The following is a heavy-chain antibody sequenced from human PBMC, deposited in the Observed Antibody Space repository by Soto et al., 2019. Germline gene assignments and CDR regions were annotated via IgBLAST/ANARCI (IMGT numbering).Heavy chain of an antibody. CDR1: GFTFRSYA. J-gene: IGHJ2*01. CDR2: ISGSGIST. CDR3: AKEPVGPDWYFEL. Sequence: DVQLLESGGGLVQPGGSLRLSCAASGFTFRSYAMSWVRQAPGKGLEWVSGISGSGISTHYADSVKGRFTVSRDNSKNTLYLQMSSLRATDTAVYNCAKEPVGPDWYFELWGRGTLVTVSS. V-gene: IGHV3-23*01.